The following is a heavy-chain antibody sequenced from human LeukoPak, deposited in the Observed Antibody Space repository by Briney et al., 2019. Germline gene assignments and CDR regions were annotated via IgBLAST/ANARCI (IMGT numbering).Heavy chain of an antibody. Sequence: SETLSLTCTVSGGSVSSGSYYWSWIRQPPGKGLEWIGYIYYSGSTNYNPSFKSRVTISVDTSKNQFSLKLSSVTAADTAVYYCARGSLGTHYYYDSSGYSFDYWGQGTLVTVSS. CDR2: IYYSGST. CDR1: GGSVSSGSYY. J-gene: IGHJ4*02. CDR3: ARGSLGTHYYYDSSGYSFDY. V-gene: IGHV4-61*01. D-gene: IGHD3-22*01.